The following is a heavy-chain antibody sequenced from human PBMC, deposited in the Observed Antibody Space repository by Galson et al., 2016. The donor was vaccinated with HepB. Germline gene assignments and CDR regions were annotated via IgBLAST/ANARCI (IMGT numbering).Heavy chain of an antibody. CDR3: ARVWSGGFGA. Sequence: SVKVSCKASGYTFSSYGISWVRRAPGQGLEWMGWISVYNGNINYVQKFQGRVTMTADTSTSTAYMELRSLRSDDTAVYYCARVWSGGFGAWGQGTLVTVSS. D-gene: IGHD3-16*01. V-gene: IGHV1-18*01. J-gene: IGHJ5*02. CDR2: ISVYNGNI. CDR1: GYTFSSYG.